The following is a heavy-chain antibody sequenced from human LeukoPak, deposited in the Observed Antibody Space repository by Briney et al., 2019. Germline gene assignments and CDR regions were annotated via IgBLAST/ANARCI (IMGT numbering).Heavy chain of an antibody. Sequence: GGSLRLSCAASGFTVSSNYMSWVRQPPGKGLEWVSVLYSGGSTYYADSVKGRFTISRDNPKNTLYLQMNSLRAGDTAVYFYARLGSTVTHFDYWGQGTLVTVSS. CDR1: GFTVSSNY. D-gene: IGHD4-17*01. CDR2: LYSGGST. J-gene: IGHJ4*02. CDR3: ARLGSTVTHFDY. V-gene: IGHV3-66*01.